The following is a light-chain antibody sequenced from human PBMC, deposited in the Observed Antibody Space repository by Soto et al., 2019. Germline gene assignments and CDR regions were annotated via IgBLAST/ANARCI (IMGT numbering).Light chain of an antibody. V-gene: IGKV3-20*01. Sequence: EIVLTQYPGTLSLSPGERATLSCMASQSVSGNYLSWYQQKPGQAPRLLIYGASNRATGIPDRFSGSGSGTDFTLTISRLEPEDFAVYYCQQYGSSGTFGQGTKVDI. J-gene: IGKJ1*01. CDR3: QQYGSSGT. CDR1: QSVSGNY. CDR2: GAS.